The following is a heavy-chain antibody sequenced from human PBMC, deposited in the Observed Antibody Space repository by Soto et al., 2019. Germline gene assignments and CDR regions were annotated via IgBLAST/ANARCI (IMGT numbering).Heavy chain of an antibody. CDR3: ARCPGWADSSSYWYFDL. D-gene: IGHD6-19*01. J-gene: IGHJ2*01. CDR2: ISYDGSNK. CDR1: GFTFSSYA. V-gene: IGHV3-30-3*01. Sequence: QVQLVESGGGVVQPGRSLRLSCAASGFTFSSYAMHWVRQAPGKGLEWVAVISYDGSNKYYADSVKGRFTISRDNSKNTLYLQMIRLRAEDTAVYYCARCPGWADSSSYWYFDLWGRGTLVTVSS.